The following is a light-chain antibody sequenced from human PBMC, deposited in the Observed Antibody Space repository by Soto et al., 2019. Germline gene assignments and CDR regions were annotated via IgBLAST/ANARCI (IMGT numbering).Light chain of an antibody. Sequence: QSALTQPASVSGYPGQSITISCTGTSSDVGGYNHVSWYQQHPGKAPKLMIYEVSNRPSGVSDRFSGSKSGTTASLTISGLQAEDEADYYCCSYRSDISVVFGGGTKLTVL. CDR2: EVS. V-gene: IGLV2-14*03. CDR1: SSDVGGYNH. CDR3: CSYRSDISVV. J-gene: IGLJ2*01.